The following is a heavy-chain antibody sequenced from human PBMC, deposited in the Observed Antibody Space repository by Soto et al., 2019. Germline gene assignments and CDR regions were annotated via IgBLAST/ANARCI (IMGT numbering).Heavy chain of an antibody. D-gene: IGHD2-2*01. CDR2: ISAYNGNT. CDR1: GYTFTSYG. J-gene: IGHJ5*02. V-gene: IGHV1-18*01. CDR3: ARRRYCSSTSCPLEFHWFAP. Sequence: GASVKVSCKASGYTFTSYGISWVRQAPGQGLEWMGWISAYNGNTNYAQKLQGRVTMTTDTSTSTAYMELRSLRSDDTAVYYCARRRYCSSTSCPLEFHWFAPWGQGTLVTVSS.